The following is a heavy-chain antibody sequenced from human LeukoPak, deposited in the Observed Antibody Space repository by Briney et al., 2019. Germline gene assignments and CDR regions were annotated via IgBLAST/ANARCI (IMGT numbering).Heavy chain of an antibody. J-gene: IGHJ4*02. CDR2: ICSGGSTI. D-gene: IGHD3-10*01. CDR3: ARVGSSSFFDY. CDR1: GFTFSNYE. Sequence: GGSLRLSCAASGFTFSNYEMTWVRQAPGKGLEWVSYICSGGSTIHSADSVEGRLTISRDNATNPLYLQMNSLRAEDTAVYYCARVGSSSFFDYWGQGTLVTISS. V-gene: IGHV3-48*03.